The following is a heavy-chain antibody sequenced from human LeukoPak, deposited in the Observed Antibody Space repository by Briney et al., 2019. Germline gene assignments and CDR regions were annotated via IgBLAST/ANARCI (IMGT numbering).Heavy chain of an antibody. J-gene: IGHJ3*02. Sequence: ASVKVSCKASGGTFSSYAISWVRQAPGQGLEWMGGIIPIFGTANYAQKFQGRVTITADESTSTAYMELSSLRSEDTAVYYCAAAPYYYDSTTHDAFDIWGQGTMVTVSS. V-gene: IGHV1-69*13. CDR3: AAAPYYYDSTTHDAFDI. CDR2: IIPIFGTA. CDR1: GGTFSSYA. D-gene: IGHD3-22*01.